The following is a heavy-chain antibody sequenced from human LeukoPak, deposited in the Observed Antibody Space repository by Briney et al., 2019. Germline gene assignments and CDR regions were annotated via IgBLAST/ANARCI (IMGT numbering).Heavy chain of an antibody. Sequence: PGRSLRLSCAASGFTFSSYAMHWVRQAPGKGLEWVAVISYDGSNKYYADSVKGRFTISRDNSKNTLYLQTNSLRAEDTVVYYCATEYDSSGYDYWGEGTLVTVSS. V-gene: IGHV3-30*04. CDR3: ATEYDSSGYDY. J-gene: IGHJ4*02. CDR1: GFTFSSYA. D-gene: IGHD3-22*01. CDR2: ISYDGSNK.